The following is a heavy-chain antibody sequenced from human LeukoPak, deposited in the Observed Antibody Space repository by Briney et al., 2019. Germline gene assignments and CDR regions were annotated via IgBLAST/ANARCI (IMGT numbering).Heavy chain of an antibody. CDR2: ISSSSSTI. Sequence: GGSLRLSCAASGFTFSSYSMNWVRQAPGKGLEWVSYISSSSSTIYYADSVKGRSTISRDNAKNSLYLQMNSLRAEDTAVYYCARVEYYDILTGYYPGPYWGQGTLVTVSS. CDR3: ARVEYYDILTGYYPGPY. D-gene: IGHD3-9*01. V-gene: IGHV3-48*04. J-gene: IGHJ4*02. CDR1: GFTFSSYS.